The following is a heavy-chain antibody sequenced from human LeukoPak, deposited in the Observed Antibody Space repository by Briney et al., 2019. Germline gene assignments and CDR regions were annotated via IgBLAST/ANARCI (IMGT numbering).Heavy chain of an antibody. D-gene: IGHD3-9*01. J-gene: IGHJ4*02. CDR2: IYSGGST. CDR1: GFTVSSNY. Sequence: GGSLRLSCAASGFTVSSNYMSWVRQAPGKGLEWVSVIYSGGSTYYADSVKGRFTISRDNSKNTLYLQMNSLRAEDTAVYHCASAGLRYFDWPGYPSDYWGQGALVTVSS. CDR3: ASAGLRYFDWPGYPSDY. V-gene: IGHV3-66*01.